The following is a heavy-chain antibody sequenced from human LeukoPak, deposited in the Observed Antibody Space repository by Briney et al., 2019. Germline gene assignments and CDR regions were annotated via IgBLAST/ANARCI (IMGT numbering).Heavy chain of an antibody. CDR3: ARGVYIAAAQYGY. CDR1: GGSTSSYY. V-gene: IGHV4-59*01. Sequence: EPSETLSLTCTVSGGSTSSYYWSWIRQPPGKGLEWIGYIYYSGTTNYNPSLKSRVTISVDTSKNQFSLKLSSVTAADTAVYYCARGVYIAAAQYGYWGQGTLVTVSS. CDR2: IYYSGTT. J-gene: IGHJ4*02. D-gene: IGHD6-13*01.